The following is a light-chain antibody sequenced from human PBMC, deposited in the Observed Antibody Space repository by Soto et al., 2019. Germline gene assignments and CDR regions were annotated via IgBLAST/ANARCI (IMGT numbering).Light chain of an antibody. CDR3: QKYNSALQT. V-gene: IGKV1-5*01. CDR1: ESIRTW. Sequence: IRMTHSPSTLCASIVYGVTITCRASESIRTWLAWYQHKPGKAPKFLIYDASSLESGVPSRFSGSGSGTEFTLTISSLQPEDVATYYCQKYNSALQTFGQGTKVDIK. J-gene: IGKJ1*01. CDR2: DAS.